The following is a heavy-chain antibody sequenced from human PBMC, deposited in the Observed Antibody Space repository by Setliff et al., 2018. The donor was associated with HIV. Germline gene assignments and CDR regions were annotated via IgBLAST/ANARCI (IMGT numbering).Heavy chain of an antibody. D-gene: IGHD3-10*01. CDR3: AKVFAFGVDGFDI. CDR2: IGAAGYPA. V-gene: IGHV3-23*01. J-gene: IGHJ3*02. Sequence: GESLKISCAASGFTFSNYAMGWVRQGPGKGLEWVSTIGAAGYPAHYAESVKGRFTISKDNSQNALYLQMNSLTDEDTAVYYCAKVFAFGVDGFDIWGQGTMVTVSS. CDR1: GFTFSNYA.